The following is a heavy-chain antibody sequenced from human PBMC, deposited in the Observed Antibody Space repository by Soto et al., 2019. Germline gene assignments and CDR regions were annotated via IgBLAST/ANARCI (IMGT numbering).Heavy chain of an antibody. J-gene: IGHJ4*02. V-gene: IGHV3-30*18. Sequence: GGSLRLSCAASGFTFSSYGMHWVRQAPGKGLEWVAVISYDGSNKYYADSVKGRFTISRDNSKNTLYLQMNSLRAEDTAVYYCANGGYISSCYSPGYFYYWGQGTLVTVSS. CDR1: GFTFSSYG. CDR3: ANGGYISSCYSPGYFYY. D-gene: IGHD6-13*01. CDR2: ISYDGSNK.